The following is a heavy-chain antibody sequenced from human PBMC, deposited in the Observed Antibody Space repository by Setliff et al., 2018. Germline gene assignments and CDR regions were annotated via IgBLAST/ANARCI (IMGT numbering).Heavy chain of an antibody. Sequence: SETLSLTCTVSGGSISSSSYYWGWIRQPPGKGLEWIGTIYYSGTTYYSPSLKSRVTISVDTSKNQFSLKLSAVTAADTAVYFCAREDGPNYYYYYMDIWGKGTTVTVSS. CDR2: IYYSGTT. V-gene: IGHV4-39*02. CDR1: GGSISSSSYY. D-gene: IGHD2-8*01. J-gene: IGHJ6*03. CDR3: AREDGPNYYYYYMDI.